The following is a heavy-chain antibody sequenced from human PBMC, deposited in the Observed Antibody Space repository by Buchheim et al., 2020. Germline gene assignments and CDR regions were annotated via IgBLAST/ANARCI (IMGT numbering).Heavy chain of an antibody. CDR2: ISYDGSNK. J-gene: IGHJ6*02. CDR3: AREGELGYCSGGSCYKPKNYYYYGMDV. D-gene: IGHD2-15*01. V-gene: IGHV3-30*04. Sequence: QVQLVESGGGVVQPGRSLRLSCAASGFTFSSYAMHWVRQAPGKGLEWVAVISYDGSNKYYADSVKGRFTISRDNSKNTLNLQMNSLRAEDTAVYYCAREGELGYCSGGSCYKPKNYYYYGMDVWGQGTT. CDR1: GFTFSSYA.